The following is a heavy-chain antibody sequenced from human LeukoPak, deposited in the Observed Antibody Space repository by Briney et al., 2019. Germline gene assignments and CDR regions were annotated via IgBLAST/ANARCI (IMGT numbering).Heavy chain of an antibody. CDR2: VSGSGDIT. J-gene: IGHJ4*02. V-gene: IGHV3-23*01. Sequence: GGSLRLSCAASGFTFSSYAMNWVRQAPGKGLEWVSIVSGSGDITFYADSVKGRFTISRDNSKNTLYLQMSSLRAEDTAVYYCATYASSWSSINFDHWGQGTLVTVSS. CDR1: GFTFSSYA. D-gene: IGHD6-13*01. CDR3: ATYASSWSSINFDH.